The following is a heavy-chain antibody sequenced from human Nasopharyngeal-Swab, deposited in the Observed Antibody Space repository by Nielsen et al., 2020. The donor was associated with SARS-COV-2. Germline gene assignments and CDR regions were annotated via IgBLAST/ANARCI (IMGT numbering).Heavy chain of an antibody. CDR3: AREGYCSSSSCSRFYYYYNGMDV. CDR2: ISAYNGNP. V-gene: IGHV1-18*01. D-gene: IGHD2-2*01. J-gene: IGHJ6*02. Sequence: ASVKVSCRASGYTFTSYGITWVRQAPGQGLEWMGWISAYNGNPNYGQTLQGRVTLTTDTSTRTAYMELRSLRSDDTAVYYCAREGYCSSSSCSRFYYYYNGMDVWGQGTTVTVSS. CDR1: GYTFTSYG.